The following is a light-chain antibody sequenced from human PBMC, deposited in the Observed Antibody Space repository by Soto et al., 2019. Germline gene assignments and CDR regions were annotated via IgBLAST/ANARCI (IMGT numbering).Light chain of an antibody. CDR3: AAWDDSLSSWV. CDR2: KKN. Sequence: QSALAQPPSASGTPGQTVIISCSGSSSNIGSNFVSWYQHLPGTAPKLLIYKKNERPSGVPDRFSGSKSGTSASLAISGLRSEDETDYYCAAWDDSLSSWVFGGGTKLTVL. CDR1: SSNIGSNF. J-gene: IGLJ3*02. V-gene: IGLV1-47*01.